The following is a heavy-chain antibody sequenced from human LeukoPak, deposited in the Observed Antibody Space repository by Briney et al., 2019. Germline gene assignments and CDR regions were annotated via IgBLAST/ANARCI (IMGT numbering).Heavy chain of an antibody. CDR2: IYYSGST. CDR1: GGSISSSSYY. CDR3: AREGLDCSGGSCYFGHDAFDI. J-gene: IGHJ3*02. V-gene: IGHV4-61*01. D-gene: IGHD2-15*01. Sequence: SETLSLTCTVSGGSISSSSYYWGWIRQPPGKGLEWIGYIYYSGSTNYNPSLKSRVTISVDTSKNQFSLKLSSVTAADTAVYYCAREGLDCSGGSCYFGHDAFDIWGQGAMVTVSS.